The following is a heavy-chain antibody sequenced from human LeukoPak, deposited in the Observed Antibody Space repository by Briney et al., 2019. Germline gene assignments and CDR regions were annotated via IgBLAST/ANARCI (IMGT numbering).Heavy chain of an antibody. CDR1: GFTFSNYA. CDR2: IVGSGGST. D-gene: IGHD3-10*01. J-gene: IGHJ4*02. CDR3: ARARWFGDY. Sequence: SGASLRLSCAASGFTFSNYAMSWVRQAPGKGLEWVSAIVGSGGSTYYADSVKGQFTISRDNPKNTLYLQMNSLRAEDTAVYYCARARWFGDYWGQGTLVTVSS. V-gene: IGHV3-23*01.